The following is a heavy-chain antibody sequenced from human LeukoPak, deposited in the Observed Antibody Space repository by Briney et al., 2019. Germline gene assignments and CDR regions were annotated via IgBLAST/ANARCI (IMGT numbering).Heavy chain of an antibody. J-gene: IGHJ4*02. CDR3: AKAGSSGWFYLDY. CDR2: ISYDGSNK. Sequence: PGGSLRLSCAASGFTFSSYAMHWVRQAPGKGLEWVAVISYDGSNKYYADSVKGRFTISRDNSKNTLYLQMNSLRAEDTAVYYCAKAGSSGWFYLDYWGQGTLVTVSS. D-gene: IGHD6-19*01. CDR1: GFTFSSYA. V-gene: IGHV3-30*04.